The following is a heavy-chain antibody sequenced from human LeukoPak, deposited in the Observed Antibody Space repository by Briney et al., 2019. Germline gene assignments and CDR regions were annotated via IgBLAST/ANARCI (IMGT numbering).Heavy chain of an antibody. CDR2: MYFSGSG. Sequence: PSQTLSLTRTVSGGSISSGNYYGSWIRQPAGKGLEWIGRMYFSGSGNYNPSLKSRVTISTDTSKNQFSLSLSSVTAADTAVYYCARFTTTPGGYTYGRGVFDYWGQGTLVIVSS. CDR3: ARFTTTPGGYTYGRGVFDY. CDR1: GGSISSGNYY. J-gene: IGHJ4*02. V-gene: IGHV4-61*02. D-gene: IGHD5-18*01.